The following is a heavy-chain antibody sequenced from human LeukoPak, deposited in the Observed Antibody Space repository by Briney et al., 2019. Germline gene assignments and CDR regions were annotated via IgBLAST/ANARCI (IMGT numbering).Heavy chain of an antibody. CDR2: IWYDGSNK. D-gene: IGHD3-22*01. CDR1: GFTFSSYG. Sequence: PGGSLRLSCAASGFTFSSYGMHWVRQAPGKGLEWVAVIWYDGSNKYYADSVKGRFTISRDNSKNTLYLQMNSLRAEDTAVYYCARSPMNRYYYDSSGYYPKYYFDYWGQGTLVTVSS. J-gene: IGHJ4*02. V-gene: IGHV3-33*01. CDR3: ARSPMNRYYYDSSGYYPKYYFDY.